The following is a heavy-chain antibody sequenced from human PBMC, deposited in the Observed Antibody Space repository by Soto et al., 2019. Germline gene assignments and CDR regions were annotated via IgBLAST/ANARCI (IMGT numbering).Heavy chain of an antibody. CDR2: INGDASST. Sequence: GSLRLSCAASGFSIRDYWMHWVRQGPGEGLVWVSCINGDASSTTYADSVKGRFTISRDDAQNTVYLQMSSLRADDTAIYFCARDRSYAMDVWGQGTRVTVSS. J-gene: IGHJ6*02. V-gene: IGHV3-74*01. CDR3: ARDRSYAMDV. CDR1: GFSIRDYW.